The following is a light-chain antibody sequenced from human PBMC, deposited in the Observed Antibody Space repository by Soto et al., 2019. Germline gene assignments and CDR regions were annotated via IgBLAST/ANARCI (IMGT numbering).Light chain of an antibody. Sequence: QSVLTQPPSASGSPGQSVTISCTGTSSDVGGYNYVSWYQQHPGKAPKLIIFEGSKRPSGVSNRFSGSKSDNRASLTISGLQAEDEADYYCSSYAGSMTWVFGGGTKLTVL. V-gene: IGLV2-23*01. CDR3: SSYAGSMTWV. J-gene: IGLJ3*02. CDR2: EGS. CDR1: SSDVGGYNY.